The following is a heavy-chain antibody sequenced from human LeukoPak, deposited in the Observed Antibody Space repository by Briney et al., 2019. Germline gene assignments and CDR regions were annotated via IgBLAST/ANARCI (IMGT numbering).Heavy chain of an antibody. CDR3: ARPFGYSSGWYRKNRVPNWFDP. Sequence: SETLSLTCAVYGGSFSGYYWSWIRQPPGKGLEWIGEINHSGSTDYNPSLKSRVTISVDTSKNQFSLKLSSVTAADTAVYYCARPFGYSSGWYRKNRVPNWFDPWGQGTLVTVSS. D-gene: IGHD6-19*01. CDR1: GGSFSGYY. CDR2: INHSGST. J-gene: IGHJ5*02. V-gene: IGHV4-34*01.